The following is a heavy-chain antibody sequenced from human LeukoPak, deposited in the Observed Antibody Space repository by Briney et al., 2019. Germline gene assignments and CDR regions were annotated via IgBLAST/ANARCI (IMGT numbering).Heavy chain of an antibody. Sequence: SETLSLTCTVSGGSVSSGSYYWSWIRQPPGKSLEWIGYIYYTGNTNYNPSLKSRVTISMDTSKNQFSLNLSSVTAADTAVYYCARDFSGYGYFDYWGQGTLVTVSS. CDR2: IYYTGNT. J-gene: IGHJ4*02. D-gene: IGHD5-12*01. CDR3: ARDFSGYGYFDY. CDR1: GGSVSSGSYY. V-gene: IGHV4-61*01.